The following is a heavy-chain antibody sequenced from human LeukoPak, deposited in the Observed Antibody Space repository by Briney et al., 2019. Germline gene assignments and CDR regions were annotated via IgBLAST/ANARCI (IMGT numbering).Heavy chain of an antibody. CDR3: ARDKIVGATIFDY. CDR2: IKQDGSEK. CDR1: GFTFSSYW. Sequence: QPGGSLRLSCAASGFTFSSYWMSWVRQAPGKGLEWVANIKQDGSEKYCVDSVKGRFTISRDNAKNSLYLQMNSLRAEDTAVYYCARDKIVGATIFDYWGQGTLVTVSS. J-gene: IGHJ4*02. V-gene: IGHV3-7*01. D-gene: IGHD1-26*01.